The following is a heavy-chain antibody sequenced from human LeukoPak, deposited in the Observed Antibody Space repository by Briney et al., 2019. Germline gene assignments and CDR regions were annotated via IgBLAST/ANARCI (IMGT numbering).Heavy chain of an antibody. CDR2: INPSGGST. CDR3: ARDSSGGFDP. J-gene: IGHJ5*02. CDR1: GYTFTSYY. Sequence: ASVKVSCKASGYTFTSYYMHWVRQAPGQGLEWMGIINPSGGSTSYTQKFQGRVTMTRDTSASTVYMELSSLRSEDTAVYYCARDSSGGFDPWGQGTLVTVSS. D-gene: IGHD3-22*01. V-gene: IGHV1-46*01.